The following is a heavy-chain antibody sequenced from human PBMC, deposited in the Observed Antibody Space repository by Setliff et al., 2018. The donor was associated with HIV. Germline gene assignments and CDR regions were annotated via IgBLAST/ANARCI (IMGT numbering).Heavy chain of an antibody. D-gene: IGHD3-3*01. V-gene: IGHV4-59*01. CDR3: ARDQSDWFY. CDR1: GVSISNYY. Sequence: SETLSLTCTVSGVSISNYYWSWIRQPPGKGPEWIGYMYYSGNTNYNPSLKSRVTISVDTSKSQFSLELNSVTAADTAVYYCARDQSDWFYWGQGTLVTVSS. J-gene: IGHJ4*02. CDR2: MYYSGNT.